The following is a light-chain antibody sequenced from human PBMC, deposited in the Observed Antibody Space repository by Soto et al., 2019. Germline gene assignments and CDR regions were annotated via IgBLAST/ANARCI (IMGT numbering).Light chain of an antibody. CDR1: SSNIGAGYD. CDR3: QSYDSSLSGYV. J-gene: IGLJ1*01. Sequence: QSVLTQPLSVSGAPGQRVTISCTGSSSNIGAGYDVHWYQQLPGTAPKLLIYGNSNRPSGVPHRFSGSKSGTSASLAITGLQAEDEADYYCQSYDSSLSGYVFGTETKVTVL. CDR2: GNS. V-gene: IGLV1-40*01.